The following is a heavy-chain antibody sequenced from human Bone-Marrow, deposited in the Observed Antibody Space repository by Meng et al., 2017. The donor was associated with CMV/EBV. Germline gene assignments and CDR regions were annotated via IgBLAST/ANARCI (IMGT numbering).Heavy chain of an antibody. CDR1: GYSFTSYW. CDR3: TRHLS. V-gene: IGHV3-73*01. J-gene: IGHJ4*02. CDR2: IRSKANSYAT. Sequence: KVSCKGSGYSFTSYWIGWVRQASGKGLEWVGRIRSKANSYATAYAASVKGRFTISRDDSKNTAYLQMNSLKTEDTAVYYCTRHLSWGQGTLVTVSS.